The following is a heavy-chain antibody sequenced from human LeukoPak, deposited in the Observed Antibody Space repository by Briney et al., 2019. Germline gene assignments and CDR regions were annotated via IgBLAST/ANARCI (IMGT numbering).Heavy chain of an antibody. CDR1: GFTFATYA. V-gene: IGHV3-23*01. D-gene: IGHD2-8*01. CDR2: ITGSGRTT. Sequence: PGGSLRLSCAASGFTFATYAMSWVRQAPGKGLKWVSGITGSGRTTYYADSVKGRFTISRDNSKNTLYLQMNSLRAEDTAIYYCVKIHDTNGGLPYHFDSWGQGTLVTVSS. CDR3: VKIHDTNGGLPYHFDS. J-gene: IGHJ4*02.